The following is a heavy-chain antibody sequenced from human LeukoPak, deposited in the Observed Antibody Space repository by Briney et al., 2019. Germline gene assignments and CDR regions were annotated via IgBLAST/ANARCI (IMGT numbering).Heavy chain of an antibody. CDR3: AREWRDGFDI. D-gene: IGHD2-21*02. J-gene: IGHJ3*02. CDR1: GFPFSSYE. CDR2: IGSGGRTI. Sequence: PGGSLRLSCAASGFPFSSYEMNWVRQAPGKGLEWVSYIGSGGRTIYYADSVKGRFTISRDNAKNSLYLQMNSLRAEDTAVYYSAREWRDGFDIWGQGAVVTVPS. V-gene: IGHV3-48*03.